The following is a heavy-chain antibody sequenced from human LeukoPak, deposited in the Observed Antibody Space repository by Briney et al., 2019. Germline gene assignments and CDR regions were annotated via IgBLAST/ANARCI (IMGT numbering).Heavy chain of an antibody. D-gene: IGHD3-10*01. J-gene: IGHJ4*02. Sequence: PSQTLSLTCTVSGGSISSGDYYWSWIRQPPGTGLEWIGYIYYSGSTYYNPSLKSRVTISVDTSKNQFSLKLSSVTAADTAVYYCARVGMTYYYGSGTGTEGDYFDYWGQGTLVTVSS. CDR2: IYYSGST. V-gene: IGHV4-30-4*01. CDR1: GGSISSGDYY. CDR3: ARVGMTYYYGSGTGTEGDYFDY.